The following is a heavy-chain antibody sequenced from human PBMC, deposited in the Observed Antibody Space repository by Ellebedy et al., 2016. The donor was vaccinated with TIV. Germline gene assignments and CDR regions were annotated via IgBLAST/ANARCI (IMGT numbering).Heavy chain of an antibody. V-gene: IGHV1-46*01. CDR1: GYTFTGYY. CDR3: ARDRAGPGRYYGGYFDY. Sequence: ASVKVSCXASGYTFTGYYMHWVRQAPGQGLEWMGIIDPSGGSTTYAQKFQGRVTMTRDTSTSTVYMELSSLRSEDTAVYYCARDRAGPGRYYGGYFDYWGQGTLVTVSS. J-gene: IGHJ4*02. CDR2: IDPSGGST. D-gene: IGHD1-26*01.